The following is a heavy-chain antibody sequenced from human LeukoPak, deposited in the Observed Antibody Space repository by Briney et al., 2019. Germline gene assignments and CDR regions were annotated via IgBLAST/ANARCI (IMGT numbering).Heavy chain of an antibody. CDR2: ISAYNGNT. J-gene: IGHJ3*02. CDR1: GYTFTSYG. V-gene: IGHV1-18*01. D-gene: IGHD1-26*01. Sequence: ASVKVSCKASGYTFTSYGISWVRQAPGQGLEWMGWISAYNGNTNYAQKFQGRVTMTRNTSISTAYMELSSLRSEDTAVYYCARGANDGAFDIWGQGTMVTVSS. CDR3: ARGANDGAFDI.